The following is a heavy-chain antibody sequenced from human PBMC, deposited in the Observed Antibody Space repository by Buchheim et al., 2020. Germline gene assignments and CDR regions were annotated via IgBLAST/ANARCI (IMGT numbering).Heavy chain of an antibody. J-gene: IGHJ4*02. CDR2: LSVSGAT. CDR1: GFTFSSCA. CDR3: ASFGYYYDSSGYYQTSDY. D-gene: IGHD3-22*01. V-gene: IGHV3-23*01. Sequence: EVQLLESGGALVQPGGSLRLSCAASGFTFSSCAMAWVRQAPGKGLEWVSTLSVSGATNYADSVKGRFTISKDMSKNTLYLQMNSLRAEDTAVYYCASFGYYYDSSGYYQTSDYWGQGTL.